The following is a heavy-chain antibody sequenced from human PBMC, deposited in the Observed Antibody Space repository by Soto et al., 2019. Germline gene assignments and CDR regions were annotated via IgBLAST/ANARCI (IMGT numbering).Heavy chain of an antibody. CDR2: ISYDGSNK. CDR3: ARPLWRDDYNWGYFDL. Sequence: QVQLVESGGGVVQPGRSLRLSCAASGFNFSSYAMHWVRQAPGKGLEWVAVISYDGSNKYYADSVKGRFTISRDNSKNTLYLKMNSLRTEDTAVYYCARPLWRDDYNWGYFDLWGRGTLVTVSS. D-gene: IGHD4-4*01. CDR1: GFNFSSYA. J-gene: IGHJ2*01. V-gene: IGHV3-30-3*01.